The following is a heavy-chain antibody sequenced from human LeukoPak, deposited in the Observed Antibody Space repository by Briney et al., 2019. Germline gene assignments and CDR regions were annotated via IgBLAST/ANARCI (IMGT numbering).Heavy chain of an antibody. J-gene: IGHJ5*02. V-gene: IGHV1-2*02. D-gene: IGHD2-2*01. CDR1: GYTFTGYY. CDR3: ARVGVPAAIWFDP. Sequence: GASVKVSCNASGYTFTGYYMHCVRQAPEQALEWLGWINPNSGGTNYGQKFQGRVPMTRDTSISTAYMELSRLRSDDTAVYYCARVGVPAAIWFDPWGQGTLVTVSS. CDR2: INPNSGGT.